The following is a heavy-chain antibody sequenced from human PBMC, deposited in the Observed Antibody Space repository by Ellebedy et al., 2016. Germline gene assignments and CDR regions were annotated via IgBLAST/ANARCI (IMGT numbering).Heavy chain of an antibody. CDR1: GGSFSGYY. D-gene: IGHD6-13*01. CDR2: INYSGST. J-gene: IGHJ4*02. Sequence: SETLSLTCAVYGGSFSGYYWTWIRQPPGKGLEWIGEINYSGSTYYNPSLKSRVTISEDTSKNQFSLKVNSVTAADTAVYYCTSGWYNFDDWGQGTLVTVSS. CDR3: TSGWYNFDD. V-gene: IGHV4-34*01.